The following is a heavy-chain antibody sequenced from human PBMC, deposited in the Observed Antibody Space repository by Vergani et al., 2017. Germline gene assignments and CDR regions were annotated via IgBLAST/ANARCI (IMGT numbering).Heavy chain of an antibody. CDR3: ASGGGAAPDY. CDR2: ISYDGSNK. CDR1: GFTFSSYG. D-gene: IGHD1-26*01. V-gene: IGHV3-30*03. J-gene: IGHJ4*02. Sequence: QVQLVESGGGVVQPGRSLRLSCAASGFTFSSYGMHWVRQAPGKGLEWVAVISYDGSNKYYADSVKGRFTISRDNSKNSLYLQMNSLRAEDTAVYYCASGGGAAPDYWGQGTLVTVSS.